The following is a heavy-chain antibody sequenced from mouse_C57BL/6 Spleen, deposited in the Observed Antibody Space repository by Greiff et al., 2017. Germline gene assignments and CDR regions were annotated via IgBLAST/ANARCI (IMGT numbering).Heavy chain of an antibody. V-gene: IGHV7-3*01. Sequence: EVMLVESGGGLVQPGGSLSLSCAASGFTFTDYYMSWVRQPPGKALEWLGFIRNKANGYTTEYSASVKGRFTISRDNSQSILYLQMNALRAEDSATYYCARLYGNYVWYFEVWGTGTTVTVSS. CDR2: IRNKANGYTT. J-gene: IGHJ1*03. CDR3: ARLYGNYVWYFEV. D-gene: IGHD2-1*01. CDR1: GFTFTDYY.